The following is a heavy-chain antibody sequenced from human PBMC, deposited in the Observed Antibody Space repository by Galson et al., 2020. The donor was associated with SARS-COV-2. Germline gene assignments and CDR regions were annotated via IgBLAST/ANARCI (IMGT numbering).Heavy chain of an antibody. J-gene: IGHJ2*01. Sequence: SESLSLTCTVSGVSISTTSNFWVWIRQPPGKGLEWIGTIYYSGTTYYNPSLRSRVTISVDTSRNQFSLKLNSVTAADTAVYYCARRGGTVTSSPCDLWGRGTLVTVSS. D-gene: IGHD4-17*01. V-gene: IGHV4-39*01. CDR1: GVSISTTSNF. CDR2: IYYSGTT. CDR3: ARRGGTVTSSPCDL.